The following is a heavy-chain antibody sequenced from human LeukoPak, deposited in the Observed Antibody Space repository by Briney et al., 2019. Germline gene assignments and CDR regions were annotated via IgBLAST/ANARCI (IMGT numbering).Heavy chain of an antibody. CDR3: ARSLRFLEWLLNY. Sequence: GASVKVSCKASGYTFTGYYMHWVRQAPGQGLEWMGRINPNSGGTNYAQEFQGRVTMTRDTSISTAYMELSRLRSDDTAVYYCARSLRFLEWLLNYWGQGTLVTVSS. D-gene: IGHD3-3*01. J-gene: IGHJ4*02. CDR1: GYTFTGYY. CDR2: INPNSGGT. V-gene: IGHV1-2*06.